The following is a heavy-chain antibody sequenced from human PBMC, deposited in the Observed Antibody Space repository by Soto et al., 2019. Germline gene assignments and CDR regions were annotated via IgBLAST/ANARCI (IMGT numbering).Heavy chain of an antibody. CDR1: GASVRSYH. CDR3: AKDRSTMRWFDP. V-gene: IGHV4-4*07. J-gene: IGHJ5*02. D-gene: IGHD1-1*01. Sequence: SETLSLTCAVSGASVRSYHWSWIRQAAGKGLEWIGRVQMSGTTNYNPSLKTRVTMSLDTSRNEVSLTMTSVTAADTAVYFCAKDRSTMRWFDPWGQGILVTVSS. CDR2: VQMSGTT.